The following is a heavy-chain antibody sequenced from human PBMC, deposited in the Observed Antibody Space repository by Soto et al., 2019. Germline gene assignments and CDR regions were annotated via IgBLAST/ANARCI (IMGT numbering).Heavy chain of an antibody. CDR2: IIPILGIA. Sequence: GASVKVSCKASGGTFSSYTISWVRQAPGQGLEWMGRIIPILGIANYAQKFQGRVTITADKSTSTAYMELSSLRSEDTAVYYCAREGSNYYDSSGYYRFDYWGQGTLVTVSS. CDR3: AREGSNYYDSSGYYRFDY. J-gene: IGHJ4*02. CDR1: GGTFSSYT. V-gene: IGHV1-69*04. D-gene: IGHD3-22*01.